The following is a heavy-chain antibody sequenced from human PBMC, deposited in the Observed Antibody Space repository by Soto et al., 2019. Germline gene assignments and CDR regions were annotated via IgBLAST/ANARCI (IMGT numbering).Heavy chain of an antibody. CDR3: AKVTGVPRYYYDSSGYFGY. J-gene: IGHJ4*02. Sequence: GGSLRLSCAASGFTFSSYGMHWVRQAPGKGLEWVAVISYDGSNKYYADSVKGRFTISRDNSKNTLYLQMNSLRAEDTAVYYCAKVTGVPRYYYDSSGYFGYWGQGTLVTVSS. CDR1: GFTFSSYG. D-gene: IGHD3-22*01. V-gene: IGHV3-30*18. CDR2: ISYDGSNK.